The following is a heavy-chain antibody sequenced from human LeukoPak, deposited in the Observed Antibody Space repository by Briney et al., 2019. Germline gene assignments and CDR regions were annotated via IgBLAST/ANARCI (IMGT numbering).Heavy chain of an antibody. J-gene: IGHJ6*02. D-gene: IGHD6-19*01. CDR1: GYTFTSYG. V-gene: IGHV1-18*01. Sequence: ASVKVSCKASGYTFTSYGISWVRQAPGQGLEWMGWISAYNGNTNYAQKLQGRVTMTTDTSTSTAYMELRSLGSDDTAVYYCARVPGTVAGTSTYYYGMDVWGQGTTVTVSS. CDR2: ISAYNGNT. CDR3: ARVPGTVAGTSTYYYGMDV.